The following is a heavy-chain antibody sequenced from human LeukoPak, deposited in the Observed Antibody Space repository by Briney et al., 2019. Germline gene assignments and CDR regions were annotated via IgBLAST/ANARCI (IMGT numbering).Heavy chain of an antibody. CDR3: ARVASGSYFFRGGYYFDY. J-gene: IGHJ4*02. CDR2: ISAYNGNT. CDR1: GYTFTSYG. V-gene: IGHV1-18*01. D-gene: IGHD1-26*01. Sequence: GASVKVSCKASGYTFTSYGISWVRQAPGQGLEWMGWISAYNGNTNYAQKLQGRVTMTTDTSTSTAYMELRSLRSDDTAVYYCARVASGSYFFRGGYYFDYWGQGTLVTVSS.